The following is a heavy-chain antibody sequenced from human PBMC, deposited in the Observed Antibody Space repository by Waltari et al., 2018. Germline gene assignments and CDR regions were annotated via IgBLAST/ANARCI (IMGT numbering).Heavy chain of an antibody. CDR2: ISDTGGTT. CDR1: GVTFGTHG. CDR3: VRGTQNFGS. J-gene: IGHJ4*02. V-gene: IGHV3-23*01. Sequence: GVTFGTHGMSWVRQAPGKGLEWVSFISDTGGTTYYADSVKGRFTISRDNSRDTLYLQMNSLRVEDTAEYYCVRGTQNFGSWGQGTLVTVSS.